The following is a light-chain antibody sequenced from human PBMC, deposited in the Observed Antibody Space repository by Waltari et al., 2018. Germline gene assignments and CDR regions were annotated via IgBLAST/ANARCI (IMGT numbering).Light chain of an antibody. V-gene: IGKV1-33*01. CDR1: QDISNY. CDR3: QQYDNLPPALT. J-gene: IGKJ4*01. CDR2: DAS. Sequence: DIQMTQSPSSLSASVGDRVTITCQAIQDISNYLNWYQQKPGKAPKLLIYDASNLETGVPSRFSGSGSGTDFTFTISSLQPEDIATYYCQQYDNLPPALTFGGGTKVEIK.